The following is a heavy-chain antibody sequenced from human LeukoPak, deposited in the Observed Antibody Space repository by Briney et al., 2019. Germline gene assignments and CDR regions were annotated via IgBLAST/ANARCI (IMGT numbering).Heavy chain of an antibody. V-gene: IGHV3-23*01. CDR3: AKTVSGSHSYQGGDY. CDR1: GFAFSSYA. J-gene: IGHJ4*02. Sequence: GGSLRLSCAASGFAFSSYAMSWVRQAPGKGLEWVSAISGSGGNTYYADSVKGRFTMSRDNSRNTLYLQMNSLRAEDTAVYFCAKTVSGSHSYQGGDYWGQGTLVTVST. D-gene: IGHD3-16*02. CDR2: ISGSGGNT.